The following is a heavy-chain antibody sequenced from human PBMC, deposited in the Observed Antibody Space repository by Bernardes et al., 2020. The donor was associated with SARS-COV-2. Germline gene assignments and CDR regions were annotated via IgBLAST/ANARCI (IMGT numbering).Heavy chain of an antibody. J-gene: IGHJ4*02. V-gene: IGHV3-9*01. CDR3: AKAAYCGGDCQWGFDY. CDR2: ISWYSCSI. Sequence: SLRLSCAASGFTFDDYAMHWVRQAPGKGLEWVSGISWYSCSIGYADSVKGRFTISRDNAKNSLYLQMNSLRAEDTALYYCAKAAYCGGDCQWGFDYWGQGTLVTVSS. CDR1: GFTFDDYA. D-gene: IGHD2-21*02.